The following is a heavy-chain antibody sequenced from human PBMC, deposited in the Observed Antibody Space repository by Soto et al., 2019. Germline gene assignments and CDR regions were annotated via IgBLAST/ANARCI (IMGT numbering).Heavy chain of an antibody. D-gene: IGHD3-10*01. V-gene: IGHV4-34*01. CDR3: ARNRYYGSGSYPHYYYYYMDV. Sequence: QVQLQQWGAGLLKPSETLSLTCAVYGGSFSGYYWSWIRQPPGKGLEWIGEINHSGSTNYNPSLKSRVTISVDTSKNQFSLKLSSVTAADTAVYYCARNRYYGSGSYPHYYYYYMDVWGKGTTVTVSS. CDR1: GGSFSGYY. J-gene: IGHJ6*03. CDR2: INHSGST.